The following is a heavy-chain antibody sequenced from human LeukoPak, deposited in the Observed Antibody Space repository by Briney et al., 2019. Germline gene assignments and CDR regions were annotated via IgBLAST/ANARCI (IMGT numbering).Heavy chain of an antibody. CDR3: ARDRGSSSWHYWYFDL. CDR2: INQDGSEK. CDR1: GFTFSTSW. D-gene: IGHD6-13*01. Sequence: PGGSLRLSCAASGFTFSTSWMSWVRQTPGKGLEWVANINQDGSEKYYVDSMKGRFTISRDNAKNSLYLQMNSLRDDDTAVYYCARDRGSSSWHYWYFDLWGRGTLVTVSS. V-gene: IGHV3-7*01. J-gene: IGHJ2*01.